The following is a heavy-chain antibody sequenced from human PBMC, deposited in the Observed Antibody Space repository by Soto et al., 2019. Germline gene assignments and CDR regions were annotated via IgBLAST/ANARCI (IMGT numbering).Heavy chain of an antibody. D-gene: IGHD3-10*01. V-gene: IGHV2-5*02. J-gene: IGHJ4*02. CDR2: VYWDDDK. CDR3: SHAAFGEFVGSFGY. Sequence: QITLKESGPTLVKPTQTLTLTCTFSGFSLSTTGVGVGWIRQPPGKALEWLALVYWDDDKRYNLFLRSRLAITKVSSKNRVVLTMTNMDPVDTATYYCSHAAFGEFVGSFGYWGEGTLVTVSS. CDR1: GFSLSTTGVG.